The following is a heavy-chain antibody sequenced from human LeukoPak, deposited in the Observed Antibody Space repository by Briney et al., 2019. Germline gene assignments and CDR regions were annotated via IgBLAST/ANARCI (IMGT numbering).Heavy chain of an antibody. CDR1: GYTFTSYY. J-gene: IGHJ4*02. CDR2: INPSGGST. Sequence: ASAKVSCKASGYTFTSYYMHWVRQAPGQGLEWMGIINPSGGSTSYAQKFQGRVTMTRDTSTSTVYMELSSLRSEDTAVYYCARAILWFGELLYWGQGTLVTVSS. CDR3: ARAILWFGELLY. V-gene: IGHV1-46*01. D-gene: IGHD3-10*01.